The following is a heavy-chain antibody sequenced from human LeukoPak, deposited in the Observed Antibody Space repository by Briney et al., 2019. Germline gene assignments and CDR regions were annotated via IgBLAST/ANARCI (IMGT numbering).Heavy chain of an antibody. V-gene: IGHV1-69*05. CDR2: IIPIFGTA. J-gene: IGHJ3*02. CDR3: ARTDYDFWSGNTGGAFDI. Sequence: SVKVSCKASGGTFSSYTISWVRQAPGQGLEWMGRIIPIFGTANYAQKFQGRVTITTDESTSTAYMELSSLRSEDTAVYYCARTDYDFWSGNTGGAFDIWGQGTMVTVSS. D-gene: IGHD3-3*01. CDR1: GGTFSSYT.